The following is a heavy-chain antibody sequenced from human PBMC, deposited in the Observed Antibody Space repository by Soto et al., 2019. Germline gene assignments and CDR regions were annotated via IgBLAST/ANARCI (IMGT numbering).Heavy chain of an antibody. Sequence: QVQLVQSGAEVKKPGSSVKVSCKASGGTFSSYTVNGVRQAPGQGLEWMGRIILIVNKPNYAQKFQGRVTITADKSTSTAYMELSRLRSEDTAVYYCARAYGSGSYRHFDSCGQGTLVTVSS. CDR2: IILIVNKP. V-gene: IGHV1-69*08. D-gene: IGHD3-10*01. CDR3: ARAYGSGSYRHFDS. J-gene: IGHJ4*02. CDR1: GGTFSSYT.